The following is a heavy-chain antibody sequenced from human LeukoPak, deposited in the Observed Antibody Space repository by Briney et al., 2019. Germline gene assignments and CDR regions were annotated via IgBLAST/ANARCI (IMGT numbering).Heavy chain of an antibody. CDR2: IRSKAYGGTT. J-gene: IGHJ4*02. Sequence: GGSLRLSCTGSGFTFGDYAMSWVRQAPGKGLEWVGFIRSKAYGGTTEYAASVKGRFTISRDDSKSIAYLQMNSLKTEDTAVYYCTSRRLYYDSSAYYYSPRADFDYWGQGTLVTVSS. D-gene: IGHD3-22*01. CDR1: GFTFGDYA. CDR3: TSRRLYYDSSAYYYSPRADFDY. V-gene: IGHV3-49*04.